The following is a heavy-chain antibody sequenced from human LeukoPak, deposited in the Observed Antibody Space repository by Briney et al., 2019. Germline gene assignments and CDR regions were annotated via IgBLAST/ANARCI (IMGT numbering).Heavy chain of an antibody. D-gene: IGHD2-8*01. CDR1: GFTINTYG. CDR2: ISYDGSNE. CDR3: AKGLMKTNMTYFDS. J-gene: IGHJ4*02. V-gene: IGHV3-30*18. Sequence: PGRSLRLSCAASGFTINTYGMHWVRQAPGKGLEWVAVISYDGSNEYYVDSVKGRFTISRNNSKNTVYLQMNSLRAEDTAVYYCAKGLMKTNMTYFDSWGQGTLVTVSP.